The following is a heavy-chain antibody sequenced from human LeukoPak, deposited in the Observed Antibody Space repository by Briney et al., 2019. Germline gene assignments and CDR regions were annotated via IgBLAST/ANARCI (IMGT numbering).Heavy chain of an antibody. CDR1: GFTFSSYG. D-gene: IGHD3-10*01. CDR2: IRYDGSNK. Sequence: GGSLRLSCAASGFTFSSYGMHWVRQAPGKGLEWVAFIRYDGSNKYYADSVKGRFTISRDNSKNTLYLQMSSLRPEDTAVYYCGGSGSYYTPSYYWGQGTLVTVSS. J-gene: IGHJ4*02. V-gene: IGHV3-30*02. CDR3: GGSGSYYTPSYY.